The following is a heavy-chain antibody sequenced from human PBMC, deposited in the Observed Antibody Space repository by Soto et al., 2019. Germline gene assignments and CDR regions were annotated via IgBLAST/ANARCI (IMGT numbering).Heavy chain of an antibody. D-gene: IGHD2-15*01. V-gene: IGHV3-30*18. CDR1: GFTFSSYG. Sequence: QVQLVGSGGGVVQPGRSLRLSCAASGFTFSSYGMHWVRQAPGKGLEWVAVISYDGSNKYYADSVKGRFTISRDNSKNTLYLQMNSLRAENTAVYYCAKDQGCSGGSCYPWYFDYWGQGTLVTVSS. CDR3: AKDQGCSGGSCYPWYFDY. CDR2: ISYDGSNK. J-gene: IGHJ4*02.